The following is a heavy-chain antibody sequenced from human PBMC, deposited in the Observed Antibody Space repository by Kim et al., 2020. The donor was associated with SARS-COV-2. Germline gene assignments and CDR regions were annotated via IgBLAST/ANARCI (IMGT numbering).Heavy chain of an antibody. Sequence: SETLSLTCTVSGYSISDGYYWGGFRQTPGQKLVWIGSIYHSGTTYYNPSLKSRISLSVNTSKNQFSLQLRSVTAADTAKYYCGRDAPVLRYFAAWCQGSMLSLPA. CDR2: IYHSGTT. CDR3: GRDAPVLRYFAA. V-gene: IGHV4-38-2*02. CDR1: GYSISDGYY. D-gene: IGHD3-9*01. J-gene: IGHJ3*01.